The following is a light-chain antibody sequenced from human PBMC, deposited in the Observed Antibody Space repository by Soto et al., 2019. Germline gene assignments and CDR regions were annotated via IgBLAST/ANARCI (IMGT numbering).Light chain of an antibody. CDR1: SSDVGTYNR. CDR2: EVN. J-gene: IGLJ1*01. V-gene: IGLV2-18*02. CDR3: SSYTSSSTYV. Sequence: QSALTQPPSVSGSPGQSVIISCTGTSSDVGTYNRVSWYQQPPGTAPKLMIFEVNNRPAGVLDRFSGSKSGNTASLTISGLQAEDEAVYYCSSYTSSSTYVFGTGTKLTVL.